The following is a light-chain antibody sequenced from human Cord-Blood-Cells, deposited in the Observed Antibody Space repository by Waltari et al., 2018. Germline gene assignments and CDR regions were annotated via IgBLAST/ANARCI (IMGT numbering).Light chain of an antibody. J-gene: IGKJ1*01. Sequence: EIVITHSPATLSVSPSDSVTLSCRASQSVSSNLAWYQKKPGQAPRLLIYGASTSATGIPARFSGSVYGTEFTLNISNLQSEDFAVYYCQQYNNWPLTFGQGPKVEIK. CDR2: GAS. V-gene: IGKV3-15*01. CDR1: QSVSSN. CDR3: QQYNNWPLT.